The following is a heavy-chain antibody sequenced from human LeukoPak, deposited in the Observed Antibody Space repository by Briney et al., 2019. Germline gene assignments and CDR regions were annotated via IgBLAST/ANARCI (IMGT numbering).Heavy chain of an antibody. CDR2: IYHSGTI. J-gene: IGHJ4*02. Sequence: PSETLSLTCTVSGYSISSGYYWGWIRQPPGKGLEWLASIYHSGTIYYNPSLKSRVTISVDMSKNQFSLKLTSVTAADTAVYCCARGLGRQQLVSPFDYWGQGTLVTVSS. CDR1: GYSISSGYY. V-gene: IGHV4-38-2*02. D-gene: IGHD6-13*01. CDR3: ARGLGRQQLVSPFDY.